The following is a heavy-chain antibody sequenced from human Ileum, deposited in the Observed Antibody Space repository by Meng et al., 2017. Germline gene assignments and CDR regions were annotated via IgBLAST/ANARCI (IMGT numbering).Heavy chain of an antibody. CDR3: AHIFDS. J-gene: IGHJ4*02. CDR2: MNLGGSP. CDR1: GRSVSSSDW. Sequence: VRLTGPGPGRVGPSGTPSLPGVVSGRSVSSSDWWSWVRQPPGKGLEWIAEMNLGGSPNYNPSLKSRVTMSVDKSNDHLSLQLTSVTAADTAVYYCAHIFDSWGQGTLVTVSS. V-gene: IGHV4-4*02.